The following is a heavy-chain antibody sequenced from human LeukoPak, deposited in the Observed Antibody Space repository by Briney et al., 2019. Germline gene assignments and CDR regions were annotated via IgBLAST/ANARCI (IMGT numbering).Heavy chain of an antibody. D-gene: IGHD3-22*01. J-gene: IGHJ4*02. CDR3: ARANDNDDSSGYSHDQ. CDR2: INTDGTTT. CDR1: GFTFSDYS. Sequence: GGSLRLSCAASGFTFSDYSMNWVRQAPGKGLVWVSRINTDGTTTDYADSVKGRFTISRDNAKSTLYLQMNSLRAEDTAVYYCARANDNDDSSGYSHDQWGQGTLVTVSS. V-gene: IGHV3-74*01.